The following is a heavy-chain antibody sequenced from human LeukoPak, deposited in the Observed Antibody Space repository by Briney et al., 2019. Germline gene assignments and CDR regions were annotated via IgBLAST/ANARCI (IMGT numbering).Heavy chain of an antibody. Sequence: SGTLSLTCTVSGGSISSSSYYWGWIRQPPGKGLEWIGSIYYSGSTYYNPSLKSRVTISVDTSKNQFSLKLSSVTAADTAVYYCARGCLATVTPNFDYWGQGTLVTVSS. CDR2: IYYSGST. V-gene: IGHV4-39*01. CDR3: ARGCLATVTPNFDY. D-gene: IGHD4-17*01. CDR1: GGSISSSSYY. J-gene: IGHJ4*02.